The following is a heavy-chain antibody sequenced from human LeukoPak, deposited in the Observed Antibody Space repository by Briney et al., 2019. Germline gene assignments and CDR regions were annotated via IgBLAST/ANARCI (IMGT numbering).Heavy chain of an antibody. Sequence: SETLSPTCTVSGGSISSYYWSWIRQPPGKGLEWIGYIYYSGSTNYNPSLKSRVTISVDTSKNQFPLKLSSVTAADTAVYYCARVPTGFWSGEYFDYWGQGTLVTVSS. CDR2: IYYSGST. D-gene: IGHD3-3*01. CDR1: GGSISSYY. CDR3: ARVPTGFWSGEYFDY. V-gene: IGHV4-59*01. J-gene: IGHJ4*02.